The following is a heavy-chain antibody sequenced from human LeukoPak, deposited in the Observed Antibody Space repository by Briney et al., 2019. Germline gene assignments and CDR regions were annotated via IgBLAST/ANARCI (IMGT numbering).Heavy chain of an antibody. Sequence: GGSLRLSCAASGFTFSSYAMSWVRQAPGKGLEWVSAVSGSGGSTYYADSVKGRFTISRDNSKNTLYLQMNSLRAEDTAIYYCAKDLGASETYYDILTGYNYFDYWGQGTLVTVSS. D-gene: IGHD3-9*01. CDR3: AKDLGASETYYDILTGYNYFDY. CDR2: VSGSGGST. CDR1: GFTFSSYA. V-gene: IGHV3-23*01. J-gene: IGHJ4*02.